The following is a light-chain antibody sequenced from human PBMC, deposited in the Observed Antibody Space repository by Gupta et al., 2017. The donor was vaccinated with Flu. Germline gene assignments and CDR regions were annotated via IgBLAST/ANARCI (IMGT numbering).Light chain of an antibody. Sequence: PSTMSASVGDRVTITCRASQRIRKYVEWYRQKPGKAPNLLIYSTYQVTRGVPARFSGSGCRTNFSLTISSRQAEDFANYYCQHRFNIPRPFGQGTTMDI. CDR1: QRIRKY. CDR2: STY. J-gene: IGKJ2*01. CDR3: QHRFNIPRP. V-gene: IGKV1-39*01.